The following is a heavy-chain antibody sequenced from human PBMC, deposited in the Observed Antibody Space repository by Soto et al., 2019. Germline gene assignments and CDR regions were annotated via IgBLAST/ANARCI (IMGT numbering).Heavy chain of an antibody. V-gene: IGHV4-31*03. J-gene: IGHJ4*02. D-gene: IGHD3-16*01. CDR3: ARGVLH. CDR2: IYYSGST. CDR1: GGSISSGGYY. Sequence: QVQLQESGPGLVKPSQTLSLTCTVSGGSISSGGYYWSWIRQHPGKGLEWIGSIYYSGSTYYNLSLIRRVTIPIDTSKNQFSMKLSSVTAADTAVYYCARGVLHWGQGTLVTVSS.